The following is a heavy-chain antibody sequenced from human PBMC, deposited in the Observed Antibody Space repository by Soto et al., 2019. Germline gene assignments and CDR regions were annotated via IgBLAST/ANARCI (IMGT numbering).Heavy chain of an antibody. CDR1: GFPFNNAW. J-gene: IGHJ4*02. Sequence: EVQLVESGGGLVQPGGSLRLSCTVSGFPFNNAWLHWVRQTPGKGLKWVGRIRSKNDGGTTVYAEPVKSRFTFSREDSKHTVYLQRDSLKIADTAMYYCGTYVAGDGGDWRGQGTLVTVSS. CDR3: GTYVAGDGGDW. D-gene: IGHD2-21*02. V-gene: IGHV3-15*01. CDR2: IRSKNDGGTT.